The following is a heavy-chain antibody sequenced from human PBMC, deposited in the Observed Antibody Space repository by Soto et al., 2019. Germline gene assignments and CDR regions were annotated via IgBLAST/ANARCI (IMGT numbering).Heavy chain of an antibody. CDR1: GGSISSGGYY. CDR3: ARRGRGSSWPSGAGRQFDY. CDR2: IYYSGST. Sequence: QVQLQESGPGLVKPSQTLSLTCTVSGGSISSGGYYWSWIRQHPGKGLEWIGYIYYSGSTYYNPSLTRRVTMSVDTSKSQFSLKLSSVTAADTAVYYCARRGRGSSWPSGAGRQFDYWGQGTLVTVSS. D-gene: IGHD6-13*01. J-gene: IGHJ4*02. V-gene: IGHV4-31*03.